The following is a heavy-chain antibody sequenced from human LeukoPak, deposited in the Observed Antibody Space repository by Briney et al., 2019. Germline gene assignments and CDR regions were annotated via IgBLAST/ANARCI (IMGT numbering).Heavy chain of an antibody. Sequence: GGSLRLSCAGSGFSFSSYGMHWVRQAPGKGLEWMAFIRSDGSNKYYADSVKGRFTISRDISKNTVYLQMNSLRAEDTGVYYCAGDKTTSGYYEFDFWGQGTLVTVSS. D-gene: IGHD5-12*01. CDR1: GFSFSSYG. V-gene: IGHV3-30*02. J-gene: IGHJ4*02. CDR2: IRSDGSNK. CDR3: AGDKTTSGYYEFDF.